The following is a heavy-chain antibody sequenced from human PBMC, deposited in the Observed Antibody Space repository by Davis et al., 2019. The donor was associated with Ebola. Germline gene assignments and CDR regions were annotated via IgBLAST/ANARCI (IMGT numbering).Heavy chain of an antibody. Sequence: SGPTLVKPTQTLTLTCTFSGFSLSTSGMRVSWIRRPPGKALEWLARIDWDDDKFYSTSLKTRLTISKDTSKNQVVLTMTNMDPVDTATYYCARIKVAGNYFDYWGQGTLVTVSS. V-gene: IGHV2-70*04. CDR1: GFSLSTSGMR. J-gene: IGHJ4*02. CDR3: ARIKVAGNYFDY. D-gene: IGHD6-19*01. CDR2: IDWDDDK.